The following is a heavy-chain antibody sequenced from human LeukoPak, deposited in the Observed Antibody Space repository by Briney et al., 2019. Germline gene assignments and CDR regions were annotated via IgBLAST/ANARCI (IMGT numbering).Heavy chain of an antibody. V-gene: IGHV4-30-2*01. J-gene: IGHJ4*02. CDR2: IYHSGST. Sequence: KSSETLSLTCTVSGGSISSGGYYWSWIRQPPGKGLEWIGYIYHSGSTYYNPSLKSRVTISVDRSKNQFSLKLSSVTAADTAVYYCARVVSGFHSSSTSCRAYYFDYWGQGTLVTVSS. D-gene: IGHD2-2*01. CDR1: GGSISSGGYY. CDR3: ARVVSGFHSSSTSCRAYYFDY.